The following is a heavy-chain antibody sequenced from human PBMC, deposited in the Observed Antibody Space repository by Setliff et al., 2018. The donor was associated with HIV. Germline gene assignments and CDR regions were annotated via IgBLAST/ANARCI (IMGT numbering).Heavy chain of an antibody. CDR2: ISSTSSTI. J-gene: IGHJ4*02. D-gene: IGHD4-17*01. CDR3: AREKFENGDYEFVSTFDS. V-gene: IGHV3-48*01. Sequence: GGSLRLSCAASGSGFTFSSYSMNWVRQAPGKGLEWVSYISSTSSTIYYANSVKGRFTISRDDAKNSLYLQMNSLRAEDTAVYYCAREKFENGDYEFVSTFDSWGQGTLVTVSS. CDR1: GSGFTFSSYS.